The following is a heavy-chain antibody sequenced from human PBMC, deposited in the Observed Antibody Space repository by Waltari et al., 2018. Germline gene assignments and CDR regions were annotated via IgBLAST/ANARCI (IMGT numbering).Heavy chain of an antibody. CDR3: ARSYDFWNGYPLHY. CDR2: IAYSGST. D-gene: IGHD3-3*01. J-gene: IGHJ4*02. Sequence: QVQLQESGPGLVKPSETLSLICSVSGDSITNYYWSWVRQPPGKGLEWIGYIAYSGSTRYNPSLKSRATISVDTSKKQFSLRLGSVTAADTAIYYCARSYDFWNGYPLHYWGQGTLVTVSS. CDR1: GDSITNYY. V-gene: IGHV4-59*01.